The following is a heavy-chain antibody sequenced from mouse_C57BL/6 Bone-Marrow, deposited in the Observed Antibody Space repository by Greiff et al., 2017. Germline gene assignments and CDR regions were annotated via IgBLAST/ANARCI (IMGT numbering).Heavy chain of an antibody. J-gene: IGHJ3*01. CDR1: GYTFTSYW. Sequence: QVHVKQPGAELVMPGASVKLSCKASGYTFTSYWMHWVKQRPGQGLEWIGEIDPSDSYTNYNQKFKGKSTLTVDKSSSTAYMQLSSLTSEDSAVYYCARPFYYDYDGGFAYWGQGTLVTVSA. CDR2: IDPSDSYT. D-gene: IGHD2-4*01. V-gene: IGHV1-69*01. CDR3: ARPFYYDYDGGFAY.